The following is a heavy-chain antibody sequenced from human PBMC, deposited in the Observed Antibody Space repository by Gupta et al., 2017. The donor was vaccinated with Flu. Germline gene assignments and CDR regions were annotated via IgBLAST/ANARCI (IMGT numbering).Heavy chain of an antibody. V-gene: IGHV3-48*03. CDR3: ARDDVGDAFDI. CDR2: LSASGTII. CDR1: GFHLSSYE. J-gene: IGHJ3*02. Sequence: EVQLVESGGGLVQPGGSLKLSCVASGFHLSSYEMNWVRQAPGKGLEWVSYLSASGTIISYADSVKGRFSISRDNAKNSLYLQMNSLRADDTAVYYCARDDVGDAFDIWGQGTMVTVSS. D-gene: IGHD1-26*01.